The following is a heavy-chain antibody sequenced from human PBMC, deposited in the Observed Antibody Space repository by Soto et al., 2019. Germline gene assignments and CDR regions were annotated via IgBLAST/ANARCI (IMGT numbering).Heavy chain of an antibody. CDR2: ISYDGSNK. CDR1: GFTFSSYG. V-gene: IGHV3-30*18. Sequence: GGSLRLSCAASGFTFSSYGMHWVRQAPGKGLEWVAVISYDGSNKYYADSVKGRFTISRDNSKNTLYLQMNSLRAEDTAVYYCAKDLMRGYSYGYSDYWGQGTLVTVSS. CDR3: AKDLMRGYSYGYSDY. D-gene: IGHD5-18*01. J-gene: IGHJ4*02.